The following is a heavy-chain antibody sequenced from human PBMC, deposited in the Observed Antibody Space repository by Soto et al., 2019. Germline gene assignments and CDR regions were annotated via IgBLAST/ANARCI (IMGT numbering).Heavy chain of an antibody. CDR3: TTTPLMVYYGMDV. J-gene: IGHJ6*02. CDR2: IKSKTDGGTT. D-gene: IGHD2-8*01. CDR1: GFTFSSYA. V-gene: IGHV3-15*01. Sequence: PGGSLRLSCAASGFTFSSYAMSWVRQAPGKGLEWVGRIKSKTDGGTTDYAAPVKGRFTISRDDSKNTLYLQMNSLKTEDTAVYYCTTTPLMVYYGMDVWGQGTTVTVSS.